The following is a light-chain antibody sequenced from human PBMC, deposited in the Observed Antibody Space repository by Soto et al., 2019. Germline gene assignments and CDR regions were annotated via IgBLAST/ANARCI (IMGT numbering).Light chain of an antibody. Sequence: DIQMTQSPSSLSASVGDRVTISCRASQSVSTRLAWYQQKPGKAPKVLIYDASSWAGGVPSRFTGSGSGTEFTLTINSLQPDDFATYYCQQYSVYWTFGQGANVDIK. J-gene: IGKJ1*01. CDR3: QQYSVYWT. V-gene: IGKV1-5*01. CDR2: DAS. CDR1: QSVSTR.